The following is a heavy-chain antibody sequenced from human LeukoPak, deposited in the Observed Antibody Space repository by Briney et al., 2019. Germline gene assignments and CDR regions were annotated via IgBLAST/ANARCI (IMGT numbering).Heavy chain of an antibody. V-gene: IGHV3-7*05. J-gene: IGHJ4*02. Sequence: PGGSLRLSCAASGFTFSSNWMTWVRQAPGQGLEWVANISPDGSEKYYVDSVKGRFTISRDNAKNSLYLQMNSLKTEDTAVYYCTRAEYGPYHWGQGTLVTVFS. CDR3: TRAEYGPYH. CDR2: ISPDGSEK. CDR1: GFTFSSNW. D-gene: IGHD2/OR15-2a*01.